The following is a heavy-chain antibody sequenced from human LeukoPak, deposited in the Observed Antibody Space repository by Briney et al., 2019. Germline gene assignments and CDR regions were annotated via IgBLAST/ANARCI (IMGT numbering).Heavy chain of an antibody. D-gene: IGHD6-19*01. J-gene: IGHJ4*02. CDR2: IYPGDSDT. CDR3: WRPAVAGTFFDY. V-gene: IGHV5-51*01. CDR1: GYSLTSYW. Sequence: GESLKIPCKGSGYSLTSYWNGWVRQMPGKGPGWVGIIYPGDSDTRLRPPFQGPVTISPDQFISPAYLQWNSLKTSDTAMFYLWRPAVAGTFFDYWGQGALVTVSS.